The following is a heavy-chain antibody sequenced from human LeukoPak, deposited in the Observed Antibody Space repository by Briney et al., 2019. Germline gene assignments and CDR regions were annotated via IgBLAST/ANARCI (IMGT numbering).Heavy chain of an antibody. Sequence: GESLKISCKGSGYSFPSYWNGWGRHLPRKGLERMGINYPGDSDTRYCPSFQVQLTTSADKSFSAADQQWSSLKASGTAMYYWARPDSSGYYSIYWGQGTLVTVSS. CDR1: GYSFPSYW. D-gene: IGHD3-22*01. V-gene: IGHV5-51*01. J-gene: IGHJ4*02. CDR2: NYPGDSDT. CDR3: ARPDSSGYYSIY.